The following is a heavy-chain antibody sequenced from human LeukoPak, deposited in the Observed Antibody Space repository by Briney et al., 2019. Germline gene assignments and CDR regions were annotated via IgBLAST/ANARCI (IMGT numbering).Heavy chain of an antibody. D-gene: IGHD1-26*01. Sequence: SETLAVTIAVYGGSFSGYYWGWIRQPPGKGLEWIGEINHSGSTNYNPSLKSRVTISVDTSKKQFSLKLSSVTATDTAVYYCAREGLVGAREFSTPGAHGWFDPWGQGTMVTVSS. CDR2: INHSGST. V-gene: IGHV4-34*01. CDR3: AREGLVGAREFSTPGAHGWFDP. CDR1: GGSFSGYY. J-gene: IGHJ5*01.